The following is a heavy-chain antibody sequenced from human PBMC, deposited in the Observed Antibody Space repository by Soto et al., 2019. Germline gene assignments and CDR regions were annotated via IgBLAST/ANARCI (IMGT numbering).Heavy chain of an antibody. CDR3: ASDGGVRAKN. D-gene: IGHD1-26*01. Sequence: EVQLVEAGGGVVQPGGSLRLSCEASGFIFSNYEMNWVRQAPGKGLEWISYITTNGGTIYYADSVKGRFTISRDNPESYSFRHINRLAAEGAASEYWASDGGVRAKNWGHGTMVTVSS. CDR2: ITTNGGTI. J-gene: IGHJ4*01. CDR1: GFIFSNYE. V-gene: IGHV3-48*03.